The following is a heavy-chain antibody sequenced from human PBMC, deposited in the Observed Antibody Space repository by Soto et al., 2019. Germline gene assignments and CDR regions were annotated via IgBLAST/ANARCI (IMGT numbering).Heavy chain of an antibody. CDR1: GGSISDYY. CDR2: IYYSWST. J-gene: IGHJ5*02. CDR3: ARGSKHRFDP. V-gene: IGHV4-59*01. D-gene: IGHD2-2*01. Sequence: QVQLQESGPGLVKPSETLSLTCTVSGGSISDYYWSWIRQSPGKGLEWIGSIYYSWSTKYNPSLKSRVTISVETSKNQFSLRLSSVTAADTAVYYCARGSKHRFDPCGQGTLVTVSA.